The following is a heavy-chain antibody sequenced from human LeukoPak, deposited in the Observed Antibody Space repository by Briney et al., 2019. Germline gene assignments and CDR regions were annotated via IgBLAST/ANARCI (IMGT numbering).Heavy chain of an antibody. CDR2: IHYPAST. D-gene: IGHD6-19*01. V-gene: IGHV4-59*02. Sequence: SETLSLTCIVSGDSVSAFYWSWLRQSPGTGLEWIGFIHYPASTAYNPSLKSRVTISLETSRNQLSLMLTSLTPADTAMYYCARGSSDVYWYLDVWGRGTLVTVSS. J-gene: IGHJ2*01. CDR1: GDSVSAFY. CDR3: ARGSSDVYWYLDV.